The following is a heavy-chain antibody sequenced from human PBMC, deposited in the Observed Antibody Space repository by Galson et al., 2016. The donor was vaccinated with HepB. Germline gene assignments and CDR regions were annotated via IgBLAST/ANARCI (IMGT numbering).Heavy chain of an antibody. D-gene: IGHD3-10*01. J-gene: IGHJ4*02. Sequence: SLRLSCAASGFIFSSYGMHWVRQSPGKGLESVAFICFDGSKKYYADSVQGRVSISRDNSKNTLFLRMNSVGVEDTAVYFCAKSGFFGELDKWGQGTGVVVSS. V-gene: IGHV3-33*06. CDR2: ICFDGSKK. CDR3: AKSGFFGELDK. CDR1: GFIFSSYG.